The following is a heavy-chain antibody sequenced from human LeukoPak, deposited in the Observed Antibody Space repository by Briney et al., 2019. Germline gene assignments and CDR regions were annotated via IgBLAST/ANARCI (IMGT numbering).Heavy chain of an antibody. V-gene: IGHV3-23*01. CDR2: ISNSGGST. CDR1: GGSISSYY. Sequence: ETLSLTCTVSGGSISSYYWSWIRQPPGKGLEWVSVISNSGGSTYYADSVKGRFTISRDNSRNTLYLQMNSLRAEDTAVYYCARIAAAGSYFDFWGQGTLVTVSS. D-gene: IGHD6-13*01. J-gene: IGHJ4*02. CDR3: ARIAAAGSYFDF.